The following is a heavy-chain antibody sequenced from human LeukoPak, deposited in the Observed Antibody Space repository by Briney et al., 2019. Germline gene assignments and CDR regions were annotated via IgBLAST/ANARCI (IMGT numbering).Heavy chain of an antibody. D-gene: IGHD2-15*01. V-gene: IGHV3-33*01. Sequence: GGSLRLSCAASGFTFSSYGMHWVRQAPGKGLEWVAVIWYDGSNKYYADSVKGRFTISRDNSKNTLYLQMNCLRAEDTAVYYSARDRVYCSGGSCNPADYYYGMDVWGQGTTVTVSS. CDR2: IWYDGSNK. J-gene: IGHJ6*02. CDR3: ARDRVYCSGGSCNPADYYYGMDV. CDR1: GFTFSSYG.